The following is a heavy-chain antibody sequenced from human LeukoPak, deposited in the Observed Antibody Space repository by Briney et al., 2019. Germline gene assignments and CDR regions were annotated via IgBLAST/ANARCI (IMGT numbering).Heavy chain of an antibody. D-gene: IGHD2-15*01. V-gene: IGHV3-15*01. CDR1: GFTFSNTW. CDR3: TTDSAGGNFDY. J-gene: IGHJ4*02. CDR2: IKSKTDGGTT. Sequence: GGSLRLSCAASGFTFSNTWMSWVRQAPGKGLEWVGRIKSKTDGGTTDYAAPVKGRLTISRDDSKNTVYLQMNSLKTEDTAVYYCTTDSAGGNFDYWGQGTLVTVSS.